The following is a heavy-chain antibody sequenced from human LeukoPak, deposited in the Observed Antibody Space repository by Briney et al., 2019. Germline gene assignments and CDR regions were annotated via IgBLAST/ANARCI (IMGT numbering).Heavy chain of an antibody. CDR1: GFTFSSYA. J-gene: IGHJ3*02. V-gene: IGHV3-30*04. CDR2: ISYDGSNK. CDR3: ERPRSSDKAFDI. Sequence: GGSLRLSCAASGFTFSSYAMHWVRQAPGKGLEWEAVISYDGSNKYYADSVKGRFTISRDNSKNTLYLQMNSLRAEDTAVYYCERPRSSDKAFDIWGQGTMVTVSS. D-gene: IGHD2-15*01.